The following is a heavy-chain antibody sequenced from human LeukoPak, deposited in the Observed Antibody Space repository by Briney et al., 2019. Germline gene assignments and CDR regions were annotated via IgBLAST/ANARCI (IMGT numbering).Heavy chain of an antibody. J-gene: IGHJ4*02. Sequence: SVKVSCKASIGIFSSYAISWVRQAPGQGLEWMGRIIPILGIANYAQKFQGRVTITADKSTSTAYMELSSLRSEDTAVYYCARGYDSSGYYSFDYWGQGTLVTVSS. V-gene: IGHV1-69*04. CDR3: ARGYDSSGYYSFDY. CDR1: IGIFSSYA. CDR2: IIPILGIA. D-gene: IGHD3-22*01.